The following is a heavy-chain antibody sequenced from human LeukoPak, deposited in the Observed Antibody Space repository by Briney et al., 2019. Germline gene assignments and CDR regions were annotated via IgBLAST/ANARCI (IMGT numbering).Heavy chain of an antibody. CDR2: ISAYNGNT. Sequence: GASVKVSCKASGYTFTSYGISWVRQAPGQGLEWMGWISAYNGNTNYAQKLQGRVTMTTDTSTSTAYMELSSLRSEDTAVYYCARDLTASAPGIAVAGTICYWGQGTLVTVSS. CDR1: GYTFTSYG. CDR3: ARDLTASAPGIAVAGTICY. D-gene: IGHD6-19*01. V-gene: IGHV1-18*01. J-gene: IGHJ4*02.